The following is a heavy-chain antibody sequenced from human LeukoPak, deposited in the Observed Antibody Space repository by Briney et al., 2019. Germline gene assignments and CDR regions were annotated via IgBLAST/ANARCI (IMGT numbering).Heavy chain of an antibody. J-gene: IGHJ1*01. CDR3: ATYYNSSWTRYFQH. CDR1: GGSVSSGSYY. Sequence: SETLSLTCTVSGGSVSSGSYYWSWIRQPPGKGLEWIGYIYYSGSTNYNPSLKSRVTISVDTSKNQYSLKLRSVTAADTAVYYCATYYNSSWTRYFQHWGQGTLVTVSS. CDR2: IYYSGST. D-gene: IGHD6-13*01. V-gene: IGHV4-61*01.